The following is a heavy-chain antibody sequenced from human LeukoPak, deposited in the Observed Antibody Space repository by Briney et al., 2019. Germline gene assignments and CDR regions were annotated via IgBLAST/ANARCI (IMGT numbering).Heavy chain of an antibody. CDR1: GFTFSSYS. CDR3: AGYCGGDCYDAFDI. V-gene: IGHV3-21*01. CDR2: ISSSSSYI. D-gene: IGHD2-21*02. Sequence: GGSLRLSYAASGFTFSSYSMNWVRQAPGKGLEWVSSISSSSSYIYYADSVKGRFTISRDNAKNSLYLQMNSLRAEDTAVYYCAGYCGGDCYDAFDIWGQGTMVTVSS. J-gene: IGHJ3*02.